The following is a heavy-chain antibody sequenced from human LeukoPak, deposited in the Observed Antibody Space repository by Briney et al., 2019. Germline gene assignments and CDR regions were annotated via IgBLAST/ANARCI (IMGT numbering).Heavy chain of an antibody. CDR2: ISYDGSNK. CDR1: GLTFSSYA. CDR3: AREPRNSGYDY. D-gene: IGHD5-12*01. Sequence: GGSLRLSCAASGLTFSSYAMHWVRQVPGKGLEWVAVISYDGSNKYYADSVKGRFTISRDNSKNTLYLQMNSLRAEDTAVYYCAREPRNSGYDYWGQGTLVTVSS. J-gene: IGHJ4*02. V-gene: IGHV3-30-3*01.